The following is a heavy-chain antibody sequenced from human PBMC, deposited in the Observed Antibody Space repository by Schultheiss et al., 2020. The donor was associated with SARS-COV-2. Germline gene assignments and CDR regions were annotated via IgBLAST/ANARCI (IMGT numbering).Heavy chain of an antibody. CDR2: ISGSGGST. CDR3: ARAGDQYASSWHQGDY. CDR1: GFTFSSYA. D-gene: IGHD6-13*01. Sequence: GGSLRLSCAASGFTFSSYAMSWVRQAPGKGLEWVSAISGSGGSTYYADSVKGRFTISRDNSKNTLYLQMNSLRAEDTAVYYCARAGDQYASSWHQGDYWGQGTLVTVSS. J-gene: IGHJ4*02. V-gene: IGHV3-23*01.